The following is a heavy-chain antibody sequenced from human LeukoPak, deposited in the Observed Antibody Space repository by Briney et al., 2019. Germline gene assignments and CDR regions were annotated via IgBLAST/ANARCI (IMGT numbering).Heavy chain of an antibody. CDR1: GFTFSNAW. J-gene: IGHJ3*02. D-gene: IGHD6-25*01. CDR2: IKSKTDGGTT. V-gene: IGHV3-15*07. CDR3: TTDPGSGCFPDVFYI. Sequence: GGSLRLSCAASGFTFSNAWMNWVRQAPGKGLEWVGRIKSKTDGGTTDYAAPVKGRFTISRDDSKNTLYLQMNSLKTEDTAVYYCTTDPGSGCFPDVFYIGAKGKMVPVFS.